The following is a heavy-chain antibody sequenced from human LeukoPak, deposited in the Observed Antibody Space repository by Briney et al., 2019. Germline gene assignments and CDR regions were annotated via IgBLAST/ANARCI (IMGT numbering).Heavy chain of an antibody. J-gene: IGHJ4*02. V-gene: IGHV4-39*01. CDR3: ARRVLLWFGESQYYFDY. Sequence: PSETLSLTCTVSGGSISNSDYYWGWIRQPPGKGLEWIGSIYYRGSAYYNPSLESRLTLSIDTSKNQFSLRLSSVTAGDTAIYYCARRVLLWFGESQYYFDYWGQGTLVTVSS. CDR2: IYYRGSA. D-gene: IGHD3-10*01. CDR1: GGSISNSDYY.